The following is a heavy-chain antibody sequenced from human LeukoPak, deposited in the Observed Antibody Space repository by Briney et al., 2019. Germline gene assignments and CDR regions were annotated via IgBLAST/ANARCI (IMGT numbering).Heavy chain of an antibody. D-gene: IGHD3-10*01. CDR3: ATVEDTIVRGAQYY. Sequence: ASVKVSCTVSGYTLTELSMHWVRQAPGKGREWMGGFDTEDGEKIYGQKFQGRVTMTEDTSTATATLDLSSWTSGDPAVYYCATVEDTIVRGAQYYWGQGTLVTVSS. CDR1: GYTLTELS. J-gene: IGHJ4*02. V-gene: IGHV1-24*01. CDR2: FDTEDGEK.